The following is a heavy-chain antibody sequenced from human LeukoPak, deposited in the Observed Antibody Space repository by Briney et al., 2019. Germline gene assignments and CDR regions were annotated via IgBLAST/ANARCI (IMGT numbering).Heavy chain of an antibody. CDR1: GFTFSSYA. CDR2: ISGSGGST. CDR3: AKDLVTVVPAAMRTSRGFYYYGMDV. Sequence: GGSLRLSCAASGFTFSSYAMSWVRQAPGKGLEWVSVISGSGGSTYYADSVKGRFTISRDNSKNTLYLQMNSLRAEDTAVYYCAKDLVTVVPAAMRTSRGFYYYGMDVWGQGTTVTVSS. D-gene: IGHD2-2*01. V-gene: IGHV3-23*01. J-gene: IGHJ6*02.